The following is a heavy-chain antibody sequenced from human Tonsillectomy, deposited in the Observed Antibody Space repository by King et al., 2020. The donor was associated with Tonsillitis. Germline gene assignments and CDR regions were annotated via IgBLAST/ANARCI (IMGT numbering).Heavy chain of an antibody. V-gene: IGHV3-21*01. D-gene: IGHD2-2*01. CDR3: ARDVRYCSSTSCYGR. Sequence: VQLVESGGGLVKPGGSLRLSCAASGFTFSSYSMNWVRQAPGKGLEWVASISSSSYIYHADAVKGRFTISRDNAKNSLYLQMNSLGAEDTAVYYCARDVRYCSSTSCYGRWGQGTLVTVSS. CDR1: GFTFSSYS. CDR2: ISSSSYI. J-gene: IGHJ4*02.